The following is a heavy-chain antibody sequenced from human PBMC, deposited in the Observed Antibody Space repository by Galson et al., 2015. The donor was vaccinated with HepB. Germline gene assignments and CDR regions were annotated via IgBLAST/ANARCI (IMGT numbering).Heavy chain of an antibody. CDR3: ARDRPTMYSNSWAYYYYGMDV. D-gene: IGHD6-13*01. CDR1: GFTFSNYN. CDR2: ISSRSNTI. V-gene: IGHV3-48*02. Sequence: SLRLSCAASGFTFSNYNINWVRQAPGKGLEWISYISSRSNTIYYADSVKGRFSISRDTAKNSLYLQMNSLRDEDTAVYCCARDRPTMYSNSWAYYYYGMDVWGQGTTVTVSS. J-gene: IGHJ6*02.